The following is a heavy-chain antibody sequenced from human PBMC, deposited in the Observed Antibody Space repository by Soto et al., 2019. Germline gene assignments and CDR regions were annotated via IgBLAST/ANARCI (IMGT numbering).Heavy chain of an antibody. V-gene: IGHV1-3*01. CDR1: AYTFTSYS. D-gene: IGHD3-3*01. CDR2: INAGNGNT. Sequence: ASGNVCCKATAYTFTSYSMHWVRQAPGQRLEWMGWINAGNGNTKYSQKFQGRVTITRDTSASTAYMELSSLRSEDTAVYYCARGEWLLTYPSFDYWGQGTLVTVSS. J-gene: IGHJ4*02. CDR3: ARGEWLLTYPSFDY.